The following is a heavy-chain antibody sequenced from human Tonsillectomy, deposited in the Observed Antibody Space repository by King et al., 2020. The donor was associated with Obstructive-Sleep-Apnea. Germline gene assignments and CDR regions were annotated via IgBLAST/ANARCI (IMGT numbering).Heavy chain of an antibody. D-gene: IGHD6-19*01. V-gene: IGHV1-2*02. CDR3: ARDGSSGWYDY. J-gene: IGHJ4*02. CDR1: GYTFTGYY. Sequence: QLVQSGAEVKKPGASVKVSCKASGYTFTGYYMHWVRQAPGQGLEWMGWINPNSVGPNYAQKFQGRVTMTRDTSISTAYMELSRLRSDDTAVYYCARDGSSGWYDYWGQGTLVTVSS. CDR2: INPNSVGP.